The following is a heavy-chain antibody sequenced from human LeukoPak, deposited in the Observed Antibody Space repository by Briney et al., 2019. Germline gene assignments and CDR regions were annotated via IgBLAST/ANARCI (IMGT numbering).Heavy chain of an antibody. V-gene: IGHV3-53*01. CDR2: IYSGGST. Sequence: PGGSLSLFCAASGFTVSTNYMSWVRQAPGKGVGWGSVIYSGGSTYYADSVKGRFTISRDNSRNTLYLQMNSLRADDTAVYYCARDSPYYYCSGLWGQGTMVTVSS. CDR3: ARDSPYYYCSGL. CDR1: GFTVSTNY. J-gene: IGHJ3*01. D-gene: IGHD3-10*01.